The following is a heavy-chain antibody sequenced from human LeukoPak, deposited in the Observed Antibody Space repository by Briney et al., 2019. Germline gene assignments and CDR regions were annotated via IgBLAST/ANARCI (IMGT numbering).Heavy chain of an antibody. D-gene: IGHD3-10*01. CDR3: EAYGSV. CDR2: IKEDGSET. Sequence: GGSLRLSCAASGFTFSNFTIHWVRQAPGKGLEWVANIKEDGSETYYVDSVKGRFTISRDNDKNTLYLQMNSLRAEDTAVYYCEAYGSVWGQGTLVIVSS. CDR1: GFTFSNFT. V-gene: IGHV3-7*03. J-gene: IGHJ4*02.